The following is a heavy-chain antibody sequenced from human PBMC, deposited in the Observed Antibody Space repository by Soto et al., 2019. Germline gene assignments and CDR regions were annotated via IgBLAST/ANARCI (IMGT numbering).Heavy chain of an antibody. Sequence: QVQLVQSGAEVKKPGSSVQVSCKASGGTFSSYAISWVRQAPGQGLAWMGGIIPIFGTANYAQKVQGRVTISADKSTSTAYMELSSLRSEDTAVYYCACTGRGGQLTYDYWGQGTLVTVSS. D-gene: IGHD1-1*01. CDR1: GGTFSSYA. J-gene: IGHJ4*02. V-gene: IGHV1-69*06. CDR2: IIPIFGTA. CDR3: ACTGRGGQLTYDY.